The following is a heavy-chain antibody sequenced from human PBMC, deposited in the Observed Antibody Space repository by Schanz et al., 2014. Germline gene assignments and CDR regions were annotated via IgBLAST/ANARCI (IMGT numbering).Heavy chain of an antibody. CDR2: INPNSGGT. D-gene: IGHD3-10*01. CDR1: GYTFTRSG. Sequence: QVQLVQSGGEVKTPGASVKVSCKASGYTFTRSGISWVRQAPGQGLEWMGRINPNSGGTNYAQKFQGRVTMTRDTSISTAYMELSRLRSDDTAVYYCASGMVRGVTDYWGQGTLVTVSS. V-gene: IGHV1-2*06. J-gene: IGHJ4*02. CDR3: ASGMVRGVTDY.